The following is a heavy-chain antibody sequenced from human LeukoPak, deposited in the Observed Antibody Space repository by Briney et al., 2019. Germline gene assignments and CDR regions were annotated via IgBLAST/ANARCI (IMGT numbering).Heavy chain of an antibody. CDR1: GYTFTGYY. J-gene: IGHJ4*02. CDR3: AREEDSDYDYPFDY. CDR2: INPNSGGT. V-gene: IGHV1-2*02. Sequence: ASVKVSCKASGYTFTGYYMHWVRQAPGQGLEWMGWINPNSGGTNYVQKFQGRVTMTRDTSISTAYMELSRLRSDDTAVYYCAREEDSDYDYPFDYWGQGTLVTVSS. D-gene: IGHD5-12*01.